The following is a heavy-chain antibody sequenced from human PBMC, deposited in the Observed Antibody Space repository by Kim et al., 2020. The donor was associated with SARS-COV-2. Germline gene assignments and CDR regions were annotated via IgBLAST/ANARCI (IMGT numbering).Heavy chain of an antibody. CDR1: GFTFSSYE. J-gene: IGHJ4*02. V-gene: IGHV3-48*03. Sequence: GGSLRLSCAASGFTFSSYEMNWVRQAPGKGLEWVSYIIRSVSTTYYADSVKGRFTISRDNAKNSLYLRMNNLRAEDTALYYCGREIHRTTKYLDYWGQGTLVTVSS. CDR2: IIRSVSTT. CDR3: GREIHRTTKYLDY.